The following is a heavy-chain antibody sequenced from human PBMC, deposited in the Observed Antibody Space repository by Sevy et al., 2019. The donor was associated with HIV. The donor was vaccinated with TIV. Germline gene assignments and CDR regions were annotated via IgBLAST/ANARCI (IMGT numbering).Heavy chain of an antibody. CDR3: AGENAWGRGYS. D-gene: IGHD1-26*01. CDR2: IYYNGHI. V-gene: IGHV4-59*08. CDR1: GGSITSLY. J-gene: IGHJ4*02. Sequence: SETLSLTCTVSGGSITSLYWNWIRQPPGKGLEWIANIYYNGHINYNPSLKSRLTFSFDTSKNQFSLRLSSVTAADTAMYYCAGENAWGRGYSWGQGTLVTVSS.